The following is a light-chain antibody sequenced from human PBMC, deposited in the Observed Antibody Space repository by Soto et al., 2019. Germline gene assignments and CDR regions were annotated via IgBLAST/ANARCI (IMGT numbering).Light chain of an antibody. CDR1: SSDIGAYDY. V-gene: IGLV2-14*01. CDR2: EVS. J-gene: IGLJ1*01. CDR3: TSFAPGIIYV. Sequence: QSALTQPAYVSGSPGQSITISCSGTSSDIGAYDYASWYQHHPGRAPILIIYEVSHRFSGLSYLFSGSKSGNTSSLTISGLQAEDDGDYYCTSFAPGIIYVFGSRTKVTV.